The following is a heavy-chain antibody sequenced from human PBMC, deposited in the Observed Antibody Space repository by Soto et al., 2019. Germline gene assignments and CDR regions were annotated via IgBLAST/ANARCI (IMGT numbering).Heavy chain of an antibody. V-gene: IGHV4-59*08. CDR3: ARRYGSAIDY. D-gene: IGHD1-26*01. J-gene: IGHJ4*02. Sequence: ETLSLTCTVSGGTISSWYWSWIRQPPGKGLEWIGYIYYSGSTNCNPSLKSRVTISVDTSKNQFSLKLSSVTAADTAVYYCARRYGSAIDYWGQGTPVTVSS. CDR2: IYYSGST. CDR1: GGTISSWY.